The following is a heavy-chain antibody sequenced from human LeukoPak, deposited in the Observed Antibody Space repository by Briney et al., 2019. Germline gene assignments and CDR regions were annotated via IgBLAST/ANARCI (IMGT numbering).Heavy chain of an antibody. J-gene: IGHJ4*02. CDR2: ISGSGGST. Sequence: GGSLRLSCAASGFTFSSYGMSWVRQAPGKGLEWVSAISGSGGSTYYADSVKGRFTISRDNSKNTLYLQMNSLRAEDTAVYYCAKDFGAYYYGSGSYYNPYYFDYWGQGTPVTVSS. V-gene: IGHV3-23*01. CDR1: GFTFSSYG. D-gene: IGHD3-10*01. CDR3: AKDFGAYYYGSGSYYNPYYFDY.